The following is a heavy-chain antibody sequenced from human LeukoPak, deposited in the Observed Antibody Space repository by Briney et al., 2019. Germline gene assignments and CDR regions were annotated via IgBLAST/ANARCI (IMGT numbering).Heavy chain of an antibody. CDR2: IYYSGST. CDR1: GGSISSGGYY. J-gene: IGHJ3*02. D-gene: IGHD3-22*01. CDR3: ARVSPYYDSSGYLHDAFDI. V-gene: IGHV4-31*03. Sequence: NPSETLSLTCTVSGGSISSGGYYWSWIRQHPGQGLEWIGYIYYSGSTYYNPSLKSRVTISVDTSKNQFSLKLSSVTAADTAVYYCARVSPYYDSSGYLHDAFDIWGQGTMVTVSS.